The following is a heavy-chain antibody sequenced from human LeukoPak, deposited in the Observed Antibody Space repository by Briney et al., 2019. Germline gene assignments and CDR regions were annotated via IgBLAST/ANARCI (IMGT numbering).Heavy chain of an antibody. V-gene: IGHV3-7*01. D-gene: IGHD3-3*01. CDR2: IKQDGSEK. CDR3: ARDRDFWSGYFDY. CDR1: GFTCSSYW. J-gene: IGHJ4*02. Sequence: YPGGSLRLSCAASGFTCSSYWMSWVRQAPGKGLEWVANIKQDGSEKYYVDSVKGRFTISRDNAKNSLYLQMNSLRAEDTAVYYCARDRDFWSGYFDYWGQGTLVTVSS.